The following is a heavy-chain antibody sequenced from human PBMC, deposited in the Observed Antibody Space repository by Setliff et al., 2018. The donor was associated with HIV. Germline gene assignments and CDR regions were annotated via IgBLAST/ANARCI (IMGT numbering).Heavy chain of an antibody. CDR2: IYTSGST. D-gene: IGHD1-7*01. CDR1: GGSISSYY. V-gene: IGHV4-4*09. J-gene: IGHJ5*01. CDR3: ARRAVQDGTVTSSNWFES. Sequence: SETLSLTCTVSGGSISSYYWSWIRQPPGKGLEWIGYIYTSGSTNYKPSLKSRVTISVDTSKNQFSLKLSSVTPADTAVDYCARRAVQDGTVTSSNWFESWGQGTLVTVSS.